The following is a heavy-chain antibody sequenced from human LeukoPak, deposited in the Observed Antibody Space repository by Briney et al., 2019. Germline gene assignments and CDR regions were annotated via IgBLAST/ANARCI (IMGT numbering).Heavy chain of an antibody. Sequence: SQTLSLTCTVSGGSMSSGSYYWSWIRQPAGKGLEWIGRIYTSGSTNYNPSLKSRVTISVDTSKNQFSLKLSSVTAADTAVYYCARDPTGEWLFAFDIWGQGTMVTVSS. CDR2: IYTSGST. V-gene: IGHV4-61*02. D-gene: IGHD3-3*01. CDR1: GGSMSSGSYY. J-gene: IGHJ3*02. CDR3: ARDPTGEWLFAFDI.